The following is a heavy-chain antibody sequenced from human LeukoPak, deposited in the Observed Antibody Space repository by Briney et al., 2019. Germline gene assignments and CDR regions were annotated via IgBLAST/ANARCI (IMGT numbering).Heavy chain of an antibody. J-gene: IGHJ5*02. V-gene: IGHV1-69*13. CDR3: ARDNHSGSWSWFDP. CDR2: IIPIFGTA. D-gene: IGHD6-13*01. CDR1: GGTFSSYA. Sequence: ASVKVSCKASGGTFSSYAISWVRQAPGQGLEWMGGIIPIFGTANYAQKFQGRVTITADESTSTAYMELSSLRSDDTAVYYCARDNHSGSWSWFDPWGQGTLVSVSA.